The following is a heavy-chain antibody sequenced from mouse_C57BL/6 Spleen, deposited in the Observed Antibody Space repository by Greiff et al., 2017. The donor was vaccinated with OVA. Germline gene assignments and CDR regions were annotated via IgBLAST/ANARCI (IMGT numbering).Heavy chain of an antibody. CDR2: IDPENGDT. CDR1: GFNIKDDY. J-gene: IGHJ4*01. CDR3: TTLGLGAMDY. V-gene: IGHV14-4*01. Sequence: VQLKESGAELVRPGASVKLSCTASGFNIKDDYMHWVKQRPEQGLEWIGWIDPENGDTEYASKFQGKATITADTSSNTAYLQLSSLTSEDTAVYYCTTLGLGAMDYWGQGTSVTV. D-gene: IGHD2-4*01.